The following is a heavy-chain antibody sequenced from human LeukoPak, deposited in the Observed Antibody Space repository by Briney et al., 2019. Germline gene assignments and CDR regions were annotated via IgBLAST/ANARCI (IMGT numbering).Heavy chain of an antibody. CDR1: KFTFSRYA. J-gene: IGHJ3*01. CDR3: AKDPNGDYIGAFDF. V-gene: IGHV3-23*01. CDR2: ITGSGGGT. D-gene: IGHD4-17*01. Sequence: GGSLRLSCVASKFTFSRYAMIWVRQAPGKGLEWLSAITGSGGGTYYGDSAKGRFTISRDNSMNTLYLDMNSLRADDTGVYYCAKDPNGDYIGAFDFWGQGIMVTVS.